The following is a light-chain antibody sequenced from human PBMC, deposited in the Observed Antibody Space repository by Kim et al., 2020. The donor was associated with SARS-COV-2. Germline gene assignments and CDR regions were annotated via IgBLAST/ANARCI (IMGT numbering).Light chain of an antibody. J-gene: IGKJ4*01. V-gene: IGKV3-15*01. CDR3: LQYNNWPPLT. Sequence: PGERATLSCRASQSVTSNLAWYQQKPGQAPRLLVYGASTRATGVPTRFSGSGSGTEFTLTISSLQSEDFAIYYCLQYNNWPPLTFGGGARVEI. CDR1: QSVTSN. CDR2: GAS.